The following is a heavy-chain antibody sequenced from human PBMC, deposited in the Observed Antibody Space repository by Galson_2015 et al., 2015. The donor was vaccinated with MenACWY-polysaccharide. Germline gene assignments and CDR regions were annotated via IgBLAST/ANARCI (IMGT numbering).Heavy chain of an antibody. Sequence: SVKVSCKASGYTFTSYDFNWVRQAPGQGLEWVGGMNPNSGDTGYAQKFQGRVTMTRDTSISTAYMELSSLTSEDTATYYCARNQRSTGDFEYWGQGTPVTVSA. CDR1: GYTFTSYD. J-gene: IGHJ4*02. CDR2: MNPNSGDT. V-gene: IGHV1-8*01. CDR3: ARNQRSTGDFEY. D-gene: IGHD7-27*01.